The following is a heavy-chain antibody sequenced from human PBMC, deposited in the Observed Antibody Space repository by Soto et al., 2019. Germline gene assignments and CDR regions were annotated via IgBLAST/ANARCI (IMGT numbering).Heavy chain of an antibody. J-gene: IGHJ5*02. Sequence: HLVQSGPEVKKPGASITVSCKTSGDTFTNFGLSWVRQAPGQGLEWMGWIATYNSNRNYAQKIPGRLTLTTDTSTSTAYMELKSLRYDDTAVYYCATVLRGVVNWFDPWGQGTLVTVSS. CDR2: IATYNSNR. D-gene: IGHD3-10*01. CDR3: ATVLRGVVNWFDP. V-gene: IGHV1-18*01. CDR1: GDTFTNFG.